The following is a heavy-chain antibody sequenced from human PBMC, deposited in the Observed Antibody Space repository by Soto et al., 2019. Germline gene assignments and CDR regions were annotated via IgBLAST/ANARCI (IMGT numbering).Heavy chain of an antibody. Sequence: SETLSLTCTVSGGPISSYYWSWIRQPPGKGLEWIGYIDYSGSTNYNPSLKSRVTISVDRSKNQFSLKLSSVTAADTAVYYCARGETVEMSTRLFDYWGQGTLVTVSS. J-gene: IGHJ4*02. CDR1: GGPISSYY. CDR2: IDYSGST. D-gene: IGHD2-2*01. CDR3: ARGETVEMSTRLFDY. V-gene: IGHV4-59*01.